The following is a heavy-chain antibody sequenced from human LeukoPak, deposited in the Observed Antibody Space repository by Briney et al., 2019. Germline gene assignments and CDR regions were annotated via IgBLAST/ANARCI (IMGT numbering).Heavy chain of an antibody. CDR1: GYTFTDYY. J-gene: IGHJ5*02. CDR2: INANSGGT. Sequence: ASVKVSCKVSGYTFTDYYIHWMRQAPGQGLEWMGWINANSGGTNYAQKFQGRVTMTRDTSITTAYMELKRLRSDDTAVFYGARGPVRYVGTAVIASRFDPWGQGTLVTVSS. CDR3: ARGPVRYVGTAVIASRFDP. D-gene: IGHD2-21*01. V-gene: IGHV1-2*02.